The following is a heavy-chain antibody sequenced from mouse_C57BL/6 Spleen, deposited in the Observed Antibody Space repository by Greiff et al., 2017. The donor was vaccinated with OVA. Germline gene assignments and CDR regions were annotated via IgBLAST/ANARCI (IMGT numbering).Heavy chain of an antibody. Sequence: DVKLQESGGDLVKPGGSLKLSCAASGFTFSSYGMSWVRQTPDKRLEWVATISSGGSYTYYPDSVKGRFTISRDNAKNTLYLQMSSLKSEDTAMYYCARQGDYDWFAYWGQGTLVTVSA. CDR1: GFTFSSYG. J-gene: IGHJ3*01. CDR3: ARQGDYDWFAY. V-gene: IGHV5-6*02. D-gene: IGHD2-4*01. CDR2: ISSGGSYT.